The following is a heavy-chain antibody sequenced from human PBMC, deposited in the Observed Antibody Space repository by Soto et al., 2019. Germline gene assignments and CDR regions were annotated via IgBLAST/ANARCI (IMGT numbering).Heavy chain of an antibody. CDR3: VRDGLVSSAKYYFDY. D-gene: IGHD6-13*01. V-gene: IGHV1-2*02. Sequence: QVQLVKSGAEVKKPGPSVRVSCKASGYTFTDCYVHWVRQAPGQGLEWMGWINPKSGGTNIAQRFTGRVNMTRDMSISTAYMELNSLKSDDSAVYYCVRDGLVSSAKYYFDYWGQGTLVTVSS. J-gene: IGHJ4*02. CDR1: GYTFTDCY. CDR2: INPKSGGT.